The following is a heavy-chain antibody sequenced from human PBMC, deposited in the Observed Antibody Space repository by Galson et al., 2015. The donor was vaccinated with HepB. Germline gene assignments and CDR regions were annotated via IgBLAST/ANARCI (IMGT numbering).Heavy chain of an antibody. CDR1: GFTFSSSN. CDR2: INGRSGDI. V-gene: IGHV3-21*01. CDR3: ASELNNIMGNTTLAYFDS. Sequence: SLRLSCAASGFTFSSSNMNWVRQVPGKGLEWVSFINGRSGDIYYTDSVKGRFTISRDNTKKSLFLQMNSLRAEDTAVYYCASELNNIMGNTTLAYFDSWGQGTVVTVSS. J-gene: IGHJ4*02. D-gene: IGHD1-26*01.